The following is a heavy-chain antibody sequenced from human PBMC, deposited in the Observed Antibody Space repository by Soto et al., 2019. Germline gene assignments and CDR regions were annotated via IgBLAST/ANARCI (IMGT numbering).Heavy chain of an antibody. D-gene: IGHD6-6*01. Sequence: QVQMVESGGGVVQPGRSLRLSCAASGFPFSTYGMHWVRQTPGKGLEWMAVISNDGTNTYYADSVKGRFTISRDNSKDTLFLQMNSLRGEDSAVYDCAKVVRADTTSSNFYYYSALDDWGQGTTVTVSS. CDR2: ISNDGTNT. CDR1: GFPFSTYG. J-gene: IGHJ6*02. CDR3: AKVVRADTTSSNFYYYSALDD. V-gene: IGHV3-30*18.